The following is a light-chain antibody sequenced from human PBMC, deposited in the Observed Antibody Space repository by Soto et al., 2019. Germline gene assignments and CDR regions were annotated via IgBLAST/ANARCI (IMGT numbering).Light chain of an antibody. CDR3: FSYAGSTTVI. Sequence: SALTQPASVSVSPGQSITISCTGTSSDVRSYNLVSWYQQHPGKAPKLMIYEGSRRPSGVSNRFSGSKSGNTASLTISGLQAEDEADYYCFSYAGSTTVIFGGGTKVTVL. J-gene: IGLJ2*01. CDR2: EGS. V-gene: IGLV2-23*01. CDR1: SSDVRSYNL.